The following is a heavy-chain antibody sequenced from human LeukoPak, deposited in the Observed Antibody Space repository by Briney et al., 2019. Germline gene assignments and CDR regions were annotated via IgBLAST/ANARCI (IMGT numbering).Heavy chain of an antibody. CDR3: ARGESQGIFDY. J-gene: IGHJ4*02. V-gene: IGHV4-38-2*02. Sequence: SETLSLTCTVSGGSISSYYWGWIRQPPGKGLEWIGSIYHSGSTYYNPSLKSRVTISVDTSKNQFSLKLSSVTAADTAVYYCARGESQGIFDYWGQGTLVTVSS. CDR2: IYHSGST. CDR1: GGSISSYY. D-gene: IGHD2-15*01.